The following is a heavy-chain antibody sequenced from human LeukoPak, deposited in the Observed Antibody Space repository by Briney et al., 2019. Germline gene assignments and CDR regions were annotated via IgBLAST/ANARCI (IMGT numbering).Heavy chain of an antibody. CDR1: GGSVSSSSYY. Sequence: SETLSLTCTVSGGSVSSSSYYWSWIRQPAGKGLEWIGRIYTSGSTNYNPSLKSRVTMSVDTSKNQFSLKLSSVTAADTAVYYCARHPVGPGGLDVWGQGTTVTVSS. J-gene: IGHJ6*02. CDR3: ARHPVGPGGLDV. V-gene: IGHV4-61*02. CDR2: IYTSGST.